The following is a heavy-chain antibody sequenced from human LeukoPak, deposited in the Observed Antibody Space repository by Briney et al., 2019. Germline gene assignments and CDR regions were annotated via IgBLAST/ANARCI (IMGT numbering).Heavy chain of an antibody. CDR2: ISSSGSTI. V-gene: IGHV3-11*01. D-gene: IGHD3-22*01. CDR1: GFTFSDYY. CDR3: ARVRYYDASGYTKAFDY. Sequence: GGSLRLSCAASGFTFSDYYMSWIRQAPGKGLEWVSYISSSGSTIYYADSVKGRFTISRDNAKNSLYLQMNSLRAEDTAVYYCARVRYYDASGYTKAFDYWGQGTLVTVSS. J-gene: IGHJ4*02.